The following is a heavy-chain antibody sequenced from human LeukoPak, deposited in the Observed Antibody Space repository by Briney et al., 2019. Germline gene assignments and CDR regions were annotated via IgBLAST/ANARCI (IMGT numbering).Heavy chain of an antibody. J-gene: IGHJ4*02. CDR2: TWYDGSNN. D-gene: IGHD3-22*01. CDR1: GFSFRSYG. CDR3: ARDLGWRSGYYSDY. V-gene: IGHV3-33*01. Sequence: GRSLRLSCAASGFSFRSYGMHWVRQAPGKGLEWVAVTWYDGSNNYYADSVKGRFTISRDNSKNTLYLQMNSLCAEDTAVYYCARDLGWRSGYYSDYWGQGTLVTVSS.